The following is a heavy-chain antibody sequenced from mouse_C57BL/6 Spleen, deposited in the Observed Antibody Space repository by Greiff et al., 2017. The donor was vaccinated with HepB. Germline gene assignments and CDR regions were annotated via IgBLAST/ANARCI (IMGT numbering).Heavy chain of an antibody. CDR1: GYTFTSYW. Sequence: VQLQQPGAELVRPGSSVKLSCKASGYTFTSYWMHWVKQRPIQGLEWIGNIDPSDSETHYNQKFKDKATLTVDKSSSTAYMQLSSLTSEDSAVYYCARSGNWYAMDYWGQGTSVTVSS. CDR3: ARSGNWYAMDY. V-gene: IGHV1-52*01. J-gene: IGHJ4*01. CDR2: IDPSDSET. D-gene: IGHD2-1*01.